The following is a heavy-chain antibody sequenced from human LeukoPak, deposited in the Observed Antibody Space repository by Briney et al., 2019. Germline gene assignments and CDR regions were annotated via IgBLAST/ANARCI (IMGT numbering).Heavy chain of an antibody. CDR3: AKDVGRTPNACDI. D-gene: IGHD1-1*01. V-gene: IGHV3-43*02. J-gene: IGHJ3*02. CDR2: ISGDGSST. CDR1: GFTFDDYA. Sequence: GGSLRLSCAASGFTFDDYAMHWVRQAPGKGLVWVSHISGDGSSTYYADSMKGRFTISRDNSKNSLFLQMNSLRTEDTALYYCAKDVGRTPNACDIWGQGTMVTVSS.